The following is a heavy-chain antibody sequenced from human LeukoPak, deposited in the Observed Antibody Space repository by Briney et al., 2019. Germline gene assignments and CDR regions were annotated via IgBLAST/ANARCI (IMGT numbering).Heavy chain of an antibody. CDR2: MNPNSGNT. V-gene: IGHV1-8*03. CDR1: GYTFTSYD. CDR3: ARVKGLGGYFDY. D-gene: IGHD3-16*01. J-gene: IGHJ4*02. Sequence: GASVKVSCKASGYTFTSYDINWVRQATGQGLEWMGWMNPNSGNTGYAQKFQGRVTITRNTSISTAYMELSSLRSEDTAVYYCARVKGLGGYFDYWGQGTLVTVSS.